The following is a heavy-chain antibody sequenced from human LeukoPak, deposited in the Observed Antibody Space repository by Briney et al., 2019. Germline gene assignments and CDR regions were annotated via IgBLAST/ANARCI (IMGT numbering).Heavy chain of an antibody. J-gene: IGHJ3*02. Sequence: GASVKVSCKASGGTFSSYAISWVRQAPGQGLEWMGRIIPILGIANYAQKFQGRVTMTEDTSTDTAYMELSSLRSEDTAVYYCATMAWGYGGNHDAFDIWGQGTMVTVSS. CDR3: ATMAWGYGGNHDAFDI. V-gene: IGHV1-69*04. CDR2: IIPILGIA. CDR1: GGTFSSYA. D-gene: IGHD4-23*01.